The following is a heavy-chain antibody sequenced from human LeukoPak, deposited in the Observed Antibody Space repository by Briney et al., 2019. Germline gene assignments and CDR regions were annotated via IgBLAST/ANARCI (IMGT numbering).Heavy chain of an antibody. Sequence: GGSLRLSCAASGFSFSSYSMAWVRLAAGKGLEWVSVISSNSGTIFYADSVKGRFTISRDNAKNLLYLQMNGLRAEDTALYYCARGGMAVTRDLDYWGQGTLVTISS. D-gene: IGHD2-8*01. CDR3: ARGGMAVTRDLDY. CDR2: ISSNSGTI. V-gene: IGHV3-21*01. CDR1: GFSFSSYS. J-gene: IGHJ4*02.